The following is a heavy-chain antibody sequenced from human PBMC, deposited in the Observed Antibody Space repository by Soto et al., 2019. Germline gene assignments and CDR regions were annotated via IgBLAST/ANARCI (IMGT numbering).Heavy chain of an antibody. CDR3: VRDNGGY. V-gene: IGHV3-74*01. J-gene: IGHJ4*02. CDR2: INSDGSG. D-gene: IGHD2-8*01. CDR1: GFTFNRYP. Sequence: VQVVESGGGLVQPGGSLRLSCAASGFTFNRYPLYWVRQAAGKGLVWVSRINSDGSGFYADSVKGRFTISRDNAKDTLYLQMNSRRVEDTAVYFCVRDNGGYWGQGTLVTVSS.